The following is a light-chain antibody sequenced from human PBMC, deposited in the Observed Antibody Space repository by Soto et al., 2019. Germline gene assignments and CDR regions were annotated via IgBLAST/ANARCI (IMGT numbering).Light chain of an antibody. J-gene: IGKJ3*01. CDR3: QQSRA. CDR1: QSVSSSY. Sequence: EIVLTQSPGTLALSPGERATLSCRASQSVSSSYLAWYQQKPGQAPRLLIYGASSRATGIPDRFRGSGSGKDFTLTISRLEPEDFAVYYCQQSRAFGPGTKVDIK. V-gene: IGKV3-20*01. CDR2: GAS.